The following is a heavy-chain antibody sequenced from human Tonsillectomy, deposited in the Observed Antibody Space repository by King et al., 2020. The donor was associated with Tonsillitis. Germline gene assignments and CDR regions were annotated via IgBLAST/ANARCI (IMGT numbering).Heavy chain of an antibody. V-gene: IGHV3-33*01. Sequence: VQLVESGGGVVRPGRSLRLSCAASGFTFSSYGMHWVRQAPGKGLEWVALISYDGRNKYYVDSVKGRFTISRDSSKNTVYMQMNSLRTEDTAVYYCARDFLSSPKAETGSPDLWGRGTLVTVSS. CDR2: ISYDGRNK. D-gene: IGHD3-9*01. CDR3: ARDFLSSPKAETGSPDL. J-gene: IGHJ2*01. CDR1: GFTFSSYG.